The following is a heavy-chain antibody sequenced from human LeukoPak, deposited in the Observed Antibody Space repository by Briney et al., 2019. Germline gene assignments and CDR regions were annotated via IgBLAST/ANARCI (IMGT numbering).Heavy chain of an antibody. V-gene: IGHV4-39*07. CDR1: GGSISSSSYY. CDR3: AGGGDYGDYVAY. D-gene: IGHD4-17*01. CDR2: IYYSGST. J-gene: IGHJ4*02. Sequence: SETLSLTCTVSGGSISSSSYYWGWIRQPPGKGLEWIGSIYYSGSTYYNPSLKSRVTISVDTSKNQFSLKLSSVTAADTAVYYCAGGGDYGDYVAYWGQGTLVTVSS.